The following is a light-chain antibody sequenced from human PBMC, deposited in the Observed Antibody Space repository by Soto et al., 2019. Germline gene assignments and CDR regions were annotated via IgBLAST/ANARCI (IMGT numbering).Light chain of an antibody. J-gene: IGLJ2*01. CDR3: SSYRSGSTLV. Sequence: QSALTQPASVSGSPGQSITISCTGTSSDVGGSNYVSWYQQHPGKAPKLMIYDVNNRPSGISNRFSGSKSGNTASLTISGLQAEDEGDYYCSSYRSGSTLVFGGGTKVTVL. CDR1: SSDVGGSNY. V-gene: IGLV2-14*03. CDR2: DVN.